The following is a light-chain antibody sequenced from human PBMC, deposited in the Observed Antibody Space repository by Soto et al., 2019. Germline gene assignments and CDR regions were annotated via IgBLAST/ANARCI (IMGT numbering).Light chain of an antibody. CDR2: GAS. Sequence: DIVMTQSPDSLAVSLGERATINCKSSQSVLYSSNNKNYLAWYQQKPGQAPRLLIYGASRRATGIPDRFSGSGSGTDFTLTISRLEPEDFAVYYCQQFGSSPLLTFGGGTKVDIK. CDR3: QQFGSSPLLT. CDR1: QSVLYSSNNKNY. V-gene: IGKV4-1*01. J-gene: IGKJ4*01.